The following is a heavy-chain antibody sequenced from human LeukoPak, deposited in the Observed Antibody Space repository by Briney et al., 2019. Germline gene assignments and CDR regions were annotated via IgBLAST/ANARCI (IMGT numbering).Heavy chain of an antibody. J-gene: IGHJ6*02. CDR2: INHSGST. Sequence: SETLSLTCAVYGGSFSGYYWSWIRQPPGKGLEWIGEINHSGSTNYNPSLKSRVTISVDTSKNQFSLKLSSVTAADTAVYYCARHRYRYCSGGSCYSGVYYYYYGMDVGGQGTTVTVSS. V-gene: IGHV4-34*01. CDR3: ARHRYRYCSGGSCYSGVYYYYYGMDV. CDR1: GGSFSGYY. D-gene: IGHD2-15*01.